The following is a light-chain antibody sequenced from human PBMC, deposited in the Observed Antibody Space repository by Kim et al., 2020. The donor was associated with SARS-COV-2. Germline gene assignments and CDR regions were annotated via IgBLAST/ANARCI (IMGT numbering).Light chain of an antibody. CDR2: SAS. CDR3: QQVSSFPIT. J-gene: IGKJ5*01. CDR1: QGISGL. V-gene: IGKV1-9*01. Sequence: DIQLTQSPSFLSASVGDRVTITCRASQGISGLLAWYQQKPGEAPKLLIYSASTLQSGVPSRFSGSESGTEFTLTISSLQPEDFATYYCQQVSSFPITFGQGTRLEIK.